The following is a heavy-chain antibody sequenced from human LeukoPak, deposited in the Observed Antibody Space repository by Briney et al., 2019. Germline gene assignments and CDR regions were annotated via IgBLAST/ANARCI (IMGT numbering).Heavy chain of an antibody. CDR3: ARAENGNYVSSNYGMDV. J-gene: IGHJ6*02. CDR1: GGSISNYY. Sequence: SETLSLTCTVSGGSISNYYWSWIRQPPGKGLEWIGYIYHSGSTYYNPSPKSRVTISVDRSKNQFSLKLSSVTAADTAVYYCARAENGNYVSSNYGMDVWGQGTTVTVSS. CDR2: IYHSGST. V-gene: IGHV4-59*12. D-gene: IGHD4-17*01.